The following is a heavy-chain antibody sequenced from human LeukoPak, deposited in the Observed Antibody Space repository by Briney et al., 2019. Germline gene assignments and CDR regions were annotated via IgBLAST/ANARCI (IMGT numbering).Heavy chain of an antibody. J-gene: IGHJ4*02. V-gene: IGHV3-33*01. Sequence: PGGSLRLSCAASGFIFRSNGMHWVRQAPGKGLEWLAVTWHDGSNQYYADSVKGRFTISRDNSKNSLYLQMNSLRAEDTAVYYCARVGYSGYDIDYWGQGTLVTVSS. D-gene: IGHD5-12*01. CDR1: GFIFRSNG. CDR3: ARVGYSGYDIDY. CDR2: TWHDGSNQ.